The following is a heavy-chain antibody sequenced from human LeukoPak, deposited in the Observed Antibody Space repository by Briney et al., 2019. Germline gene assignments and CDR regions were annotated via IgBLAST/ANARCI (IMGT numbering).Heavy chain of an antibody. J-gene: IGHJ5*02. CDR1: GYTFTGYY. D-gene: IGHD2-2*02. V-gene: IGHV1-2*02. Sequence: ASVKVSCKASGYTFTGYYMHWVRQAPGQGLEWMGWINPNSGGTNYAQKFQGRVTMTRDTSISTAYMELSRLRSDDTAVYYCARALRYCSSTSCYNSLWFDPWGQGTLVTVSS. CDR3: ARALRYCSSTSCYNSLWFDP. CDR2: INPNSGGT.